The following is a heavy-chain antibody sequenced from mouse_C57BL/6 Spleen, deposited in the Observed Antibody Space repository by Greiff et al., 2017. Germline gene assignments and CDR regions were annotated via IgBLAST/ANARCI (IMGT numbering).Heavy chain of an antibody. Sequence: QVQLQQSGAELVKPGASVKLSCKASGYTFTSYWMHWVKQRPGQGLEWIGMIHPNSGSTNYNEKFKSKATLTVDKSSSTAYMQLSSLTSEDSAVYYCARRQYDYDPFDYWGQGTTLTVSS. D-gene: IGHD2-4*01. CDR1: GYTFTSYW. CDR2: IHPNSGST. J-gene: IGHJ2*01. CDR3: ARRQYDYDPFDY. V-gene: IGHV1-64*01.